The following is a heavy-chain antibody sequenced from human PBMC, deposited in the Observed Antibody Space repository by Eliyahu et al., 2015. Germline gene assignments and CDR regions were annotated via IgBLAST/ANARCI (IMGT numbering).Heavy chain of an antibody. CDR1: GYTFTSYA. CDR3: ARRVGSGAYNWFDP. J-gene: IGHJ5*02. D-gene: IGHD3-10*01. V-gene: IGHV1-3*01. Sequence: QVQLVQSGAEVKKPGASVKVSCKASGYTFTSYAMHWVRQAPGQRLEWMGWINAGNGNTKYSQKFQGRVTITRDTSASTAYMELSSLRSEDTAVYYCARRVGSGAYNWFDPWGQGTLVTVSS. CDR2: INAGNGNT.